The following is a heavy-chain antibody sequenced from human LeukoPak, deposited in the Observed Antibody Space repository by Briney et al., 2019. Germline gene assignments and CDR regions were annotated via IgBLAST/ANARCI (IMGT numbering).Heavy chain of an antibody. Sequence: GGSLRLSCEASEFTFSSYWMHWVRQAPGKGLVWVSRISGDGRSTSYADSVKGRFTISRDNAKNTMYLQMNSLRAEDTAVYCCARDTLFCSGGYCYHDIWGQGTMVTVSS. D-gene: IGHD2-15*01. CDR2: ISGDGRST. J-gene: IGHJ3*02. CDR1: EFTFSSYW. V-gene: IGHV3-74*01. CDR3: ARDTLFCSGGYCYHDI.